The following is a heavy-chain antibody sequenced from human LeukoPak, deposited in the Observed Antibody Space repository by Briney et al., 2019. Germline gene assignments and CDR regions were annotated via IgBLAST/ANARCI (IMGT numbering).Heavy chain of an antibody. CDR2: IIPIFGTA. V-gene: IGHV1-69*13. J-gene: IGHJ4*02. CDR1: GGTFSSYA. Sequence: SVKVSCKASGGTFSSYAISWVRQAPGQGLEWMGGIIPIFGTANYAQKFQGRVTITADESTSTAYMELSSLRSEDTAVYYCARVGSSSSGSGYWGQGTLVTVSS. D-gene: IGHD6-6*01. CDR3: ARVGSSSSGSGY.